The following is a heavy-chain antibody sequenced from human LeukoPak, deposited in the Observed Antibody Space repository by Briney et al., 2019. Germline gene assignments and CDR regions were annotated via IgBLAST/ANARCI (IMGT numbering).Heavy chain of an antibody. J-gene: IGHJ6*03. Sequence: SVKVSCKASGGTFSSYAISWVRQAPGQGLEWMGGIIPIFGTANYAQKFQGRVTITTDESTSTAYMELSSLRSEDTAVYYCARSPTDFWSGYRSEYYYYYYMGVWGKGTTVTVSS. CDR2: IIPIFGTA. V-gene: IGHV1-69*05. CDR1: GGTFSSYA. D-gene: IGHD3-3*01. CDR3: ARSPTDFWSGYRSEYYYYYYMGV.